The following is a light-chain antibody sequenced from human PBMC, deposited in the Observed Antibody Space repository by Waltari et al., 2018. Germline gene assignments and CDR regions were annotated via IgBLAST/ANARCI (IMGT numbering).Light chain of an antibody. CDR3: MQALQTPYT. CDR2: LGS. CDR1: QSLLHSNGYNY. J-gene: IGKJ2*01. V-gene: IGKV2-28*01. Sequence: DIVMTQSPLSLPVTPGEPASISCRSSQSLLHSNGYNYLDWYLQKPGQSPQLLIYLGSSRASGVPERFSGSGSGTDVTLKISRVEAEDVGVYYCMQALQTPYTFGQGTKLKIE.